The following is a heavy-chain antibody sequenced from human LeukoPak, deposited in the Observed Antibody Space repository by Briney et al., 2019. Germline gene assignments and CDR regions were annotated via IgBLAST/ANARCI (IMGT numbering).Heavy chain of an antibody. Sequence: GASVKVSCKASGGTFSSYAMHWVRQAPGKGLEWVAVIWYDGSNKYYADSVKGRFTISKDNSKNTLYLQMNSLRAEDTAVYYCAKGDLTRSTHSDSWGQGTLVTVSS. CDR2: IWYDGSNK. J-gene: IGHJ4*02. CDR3: AKGDLTRSTHSDS. CDR1: GGTFSSYA. D-gene: IGHD2-2*01. V-gene: IGHV3-33*06.